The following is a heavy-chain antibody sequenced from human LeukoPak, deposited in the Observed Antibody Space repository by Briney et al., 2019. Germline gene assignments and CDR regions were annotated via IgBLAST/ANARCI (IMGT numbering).Heavy chain of an antibody. CDR2: ISNSGDNT. V-gene: IGHV3-23*01. Sequence: GGSLRLSCAASGFIFSTYAMSWVRQVPGEGLEWVSGISNSGDNTYYADSVKGRFTISRDNSKNTLYLQMNSLRAEDTAVYYCANIKYDYWGQGTLVTVSS. J-gene: IGHJ4*02. CDR1: GFIFSTYA. CDR3: ANIKYDY.